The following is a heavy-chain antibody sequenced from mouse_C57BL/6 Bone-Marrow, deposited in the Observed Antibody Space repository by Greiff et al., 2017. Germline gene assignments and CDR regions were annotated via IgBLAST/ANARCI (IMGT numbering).Heavy chain of an antibody. CDR2: IDPSDSET. CDR1: GYTFTSYW. J-gene: IGHJ2*01. V-gene: IGHV1-52*01. CDR3: ARRGSTIVTFDY. Sequence: VKLQQPGAELVRPGSSVKLSCKASGYTFTSYWMHWVKQRPIQGLEWIGNIDPSDSETHYNQKFKDKATLTVAKSSSTAYMQLSSLTSEDSAVYYCARRGSTIVTFDYWGQGTTLTVSS. D-gene: IGHD2-5*01.